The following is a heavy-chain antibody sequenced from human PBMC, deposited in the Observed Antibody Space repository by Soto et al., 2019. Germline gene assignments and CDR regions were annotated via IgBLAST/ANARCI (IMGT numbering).Heavy chain of an antibody. CDR1: GFTFSNYA. V-gene: IGHV3-23*01. J-gene: IGHJ5*02. D-gene: IGHD1-26*01. Sequence: EVQLLESGGGLVQPGGSLRLSCAASGFTFSNYAMSWVRQARGKGLEWVSAISGSGGSTYYADSVKGRFTISRDNSKNTLYLQMNSLRAEDTAAYHCAKGDHSGSYYISWGQGTLVTVSS. CDR2: ISGSGGST. CDR3: AKGDHSGSYYIS.